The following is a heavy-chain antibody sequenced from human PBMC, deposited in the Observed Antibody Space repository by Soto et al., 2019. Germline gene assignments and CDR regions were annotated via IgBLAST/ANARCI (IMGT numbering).Heavy chain of an antibody. Sequence: PGGSLRLSCAASGFTFSSYGMHWVRQAPGKGLEWVAVISYDGSNKYYADSVKGRFTISRDNSKNTLYLQMNSLRAEDTAVYYCAKRITMVRGVKLSYYYYGMEVWGQGTTVTVSS. V-gene: IGHV3-30*18. CDR2: ISYDGSNK. J-gene: IGHJ6*02. CDR3: AKRITMVRGVKLSYYYYGMEV. CDR1: GFTFSSYG. D-gene: IGHD3-10*01.